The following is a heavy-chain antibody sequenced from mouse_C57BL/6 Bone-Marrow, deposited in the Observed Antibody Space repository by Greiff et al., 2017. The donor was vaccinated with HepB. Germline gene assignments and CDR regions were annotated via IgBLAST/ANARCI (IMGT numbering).Heavy chain of an antibody. Sequence: EVQGVESGPELVKPGASVKIPCKASGYTFTDYNMDWVKQSHGKSLEWIGDINPNNGGTIYNQKFKGKATLTVDKSSSTAYMELRSLTSEDTAVYYCARYPIYYGEDYAMDYWGQGTSVTVSS. J-gene: IGHJ4*01. CDR2: INPNNGGT. CDR1: GYTFTDYN. D-gene: IGHD2-1*01. CDR3: ARYPIYYGEDYAMDY. V-gene: IGHV1-18*01.